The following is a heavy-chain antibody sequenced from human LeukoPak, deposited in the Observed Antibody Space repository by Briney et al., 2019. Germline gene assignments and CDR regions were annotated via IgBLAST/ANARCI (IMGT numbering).Heavy chain of an antibody. J-gene: IGHJ4*02. D-gene: IGHD6-13*01. CDR2: ISSSSSYI. CDR3: ARVYSSSWQIDS. CDR1: GFTFSSYS. V-gene: IGHV3-21*01. Sequence: GGSLRLSCAASGFTFSSYSMNWVRQAPGKGLEWVSSISSSSSYIYYADSVKGRFTISRDNAKNSLYLQMNSLRAEDTAVYYCARVYSSSWQIDSWGQGTLVTVSP.